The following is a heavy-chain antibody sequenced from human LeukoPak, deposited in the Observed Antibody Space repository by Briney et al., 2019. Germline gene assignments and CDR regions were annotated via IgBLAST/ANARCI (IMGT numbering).Heavy chain of an antibody. CDR2: MSLDGSSI. D-gene: IGHD3-9*01. Sequence: GRSLRLSCVASGFAFNTQAMHWVRQAPGKWLEWLAVMSLDGSSIYYADSVKGRFTISRDNSKNTLYLQMSSLRVEDTAVYYCARDRGKLRYLDLWGQGAPLTVSS. J-gene: IGHJ4*02. CDR1: GFAFNTQA. V-gene: IGHV3-30*15. CDR3: ARDRGKLRYLDL.